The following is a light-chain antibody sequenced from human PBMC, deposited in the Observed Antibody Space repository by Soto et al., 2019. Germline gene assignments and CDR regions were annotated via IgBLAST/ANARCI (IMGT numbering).Light chain of an antibody. Sequence: QSVLTQPASVSGSPGQSITISCTGTSSDVGGYNSVSWYQQHPGKAPKLILYDVTDRPSGVSYRFSGSKSGNTASLTISGLQAAYEADYFCSSFTSLMTNVFGSGTKVTVL. CDR2: DVT. CDR3: SSFTSLMTNV. V-gene: IGLV2-14*01. J-gene: IGLJ1*01. CDR1: SSDVGGYNS.